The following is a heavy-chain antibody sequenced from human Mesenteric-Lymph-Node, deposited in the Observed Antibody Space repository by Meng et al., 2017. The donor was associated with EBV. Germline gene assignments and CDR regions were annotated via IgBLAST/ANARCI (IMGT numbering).Heavy chain of an antibody. CDR1: GYTFSSHA. V-gene: IGHV7-4-1*02. Sequence: QVQLVQSGSELKKPGASVKVSCKASGYTFSSHAINWVRQAPGQGLEWMGWIDTSTGNPTSAQGFTGRFVFSLETSVSTTYLQISSLEAEDTAIYYCARGDKWLQSYFGYWGQGTLVTVSS. CDR3: ARGDKWLQSYFGY. CDR2: IDTSTGNP. D-gene: IGHD5-24*01. J-gene: IGHJ4*02.